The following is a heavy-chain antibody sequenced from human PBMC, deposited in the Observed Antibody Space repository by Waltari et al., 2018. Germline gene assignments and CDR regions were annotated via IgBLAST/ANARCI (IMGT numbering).Heavy chain of an antibody. D-gene: IGHD3-10*01. CDR3: AREGGRYYDVFDI. J-gene: IGHJ3*02. CDR2: IYYDGRNK. V-gene: IGHV3-30*01. Sequence: QVQLVESGGGVVQPGRSLRLSCAASGFTFNSYAMHWVRQAPGKRREGVSVIYYDGRNKYYAASVKGRFTISRDNSKNTLYLQMNSLRAEDTAVYYCAREGGRYYDVFDIWGQGTMVTVSS. CDR1: GFTFNSYA.